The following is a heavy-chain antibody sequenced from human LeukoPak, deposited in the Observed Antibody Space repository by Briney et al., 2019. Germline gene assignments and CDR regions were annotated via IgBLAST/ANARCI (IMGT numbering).Heavy chain of an antibody. J-gene: IGHJ4*02. Sequence: PGGSLRLSCAASGFTVSSNYMSWVRQAPGKGLEWVSVIYSGGSTYYADSVKGRFTISRDNSKNTLYLQMNSLRAKDTAVYYCARDEGAGIAAAAFDYWGQGTLVTVSS. CDR2: IYSGGST. CDR1: GFTVSSNY. V-gene: IGHV3-53*01. CDR3: ARDEGAGIAAAAFDY. D-gene: IGHD6-13*01.